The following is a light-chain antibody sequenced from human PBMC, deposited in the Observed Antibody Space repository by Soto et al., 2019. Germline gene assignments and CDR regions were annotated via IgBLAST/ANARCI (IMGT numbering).Light chain of an antibody. Sequence: EMVLTQSPGTLSLSPGERVTLSCRASQSISNNHLAWYQQKPGQAPRLLIHGTSNRATGIPDRFSGSGSGTDFTLTFSRLEHEDFAVYYCEYYGTSITFGGGTKVEIK. CDR1: QSISNNH. CDR2: GTS. J-gene: IGKJ4*01. CDR3: EYYGTSIT. V-gene: IGKV3-20*01.